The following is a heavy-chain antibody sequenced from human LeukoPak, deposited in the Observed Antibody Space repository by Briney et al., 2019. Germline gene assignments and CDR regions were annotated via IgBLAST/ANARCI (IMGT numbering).Heavy chain of an antibody. CDR3: TRETAPIGDFDS. V-gene: IGHV1-2*02. D-gene: IGHD3-16*01. Sequence: ASVKVSCKASGFTFTAFHIHWVRQAPGQGLEWVGCLNDATGVTSYAQNFQGRVTLTRDTSISTAYMELNSLTSDDTAVYFCTRETAPIGDFDSWGQGTLVTVSS. CDR1: GFTFTAFH. J-gene: IGHJ4*02. CDR2: LNDATGVT.